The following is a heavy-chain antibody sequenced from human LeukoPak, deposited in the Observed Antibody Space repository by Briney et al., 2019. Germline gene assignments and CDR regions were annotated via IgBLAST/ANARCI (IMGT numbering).Heavy chain of an antibody. CDR1: GFTFTDYS. CDR2: ISTVSTYT. CDR3: TRDGNVYYYYNYMDV. Sequence: GGSLKLSCATSGFTFTDYSMNWVRQAPGKGLEWVASISTVSTYTFYGDSVKGRISISRDNRKNILYLQMSSLSAEDTAVYYCTRDGNVYYYYNYMDVWGKGTTVTVSS. V-gene: IGHV3-21*01. D-gene: IGHD1-14*01. J-gene: IGHJ6*03.